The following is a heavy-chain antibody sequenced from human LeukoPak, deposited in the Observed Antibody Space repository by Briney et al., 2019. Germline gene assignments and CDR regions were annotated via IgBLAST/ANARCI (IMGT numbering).Heavy chain of an antibody. CDR1: GGTFSSYA. CDR2: IIPIFGTA. D-gene: IGHD2-2*01. V-gene: IGHV1-69*13. J-gene: IGHJ4*02. CDR3: ARGVVPYCSSTSCHEPWDY. Sequence: SVKVSCKASGGTFSSYAISWVRQAPGQGLEWMGGIIPIFGTANYAQKFQGRVTITADESTSTAYMELSSLRSEDTAVYYCARGVVPYCSSTSCHEPWDYWGQGTLVTVSS.